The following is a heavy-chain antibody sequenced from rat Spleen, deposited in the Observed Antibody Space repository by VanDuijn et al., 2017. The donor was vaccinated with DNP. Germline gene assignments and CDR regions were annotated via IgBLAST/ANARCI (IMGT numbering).Heavy chain of an antibody. Sequence: EVQLVESGGGLVQPGSPLKLSCAASGFTFSSNWLSWIRQAPGKGLEWVATISTGGGSTYYRDSVKGRFTFSRDNAKSTLYLQMDSLRSEDTATYYCARHVPGYNVMDAWGQGTSVTVSS. CDR3: ARHVPGYNVMDA. CDR1: GFTFSSNW. CDR2: ISTGGGST. V-gene: IGHV5-25*01. D-gene: IGHD1-4*01. J-gene: IGHJ4*01.